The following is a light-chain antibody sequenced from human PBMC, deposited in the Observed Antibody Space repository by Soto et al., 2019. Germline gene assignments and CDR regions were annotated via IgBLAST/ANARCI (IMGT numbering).Light chain of an antibody. CDR1: QSVYSN. CDR3: QQYNNWPIT. J-gene: IGKJ5*01. Sequence: VVMTQSPATLSVSPGERATLYCRAGQSVYSNLAWYQEKPGQAPRLLIYGASTRATGIAARFSGSGSGTEFTLTISSLQSEDFAVYYCQQYNNWPITFGQGTRREI. V-gene: IGKV3-15*01. CDR2: GAS.